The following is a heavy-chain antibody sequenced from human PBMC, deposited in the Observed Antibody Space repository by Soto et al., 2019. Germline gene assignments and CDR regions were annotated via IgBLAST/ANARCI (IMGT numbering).Heavy chain of an antibody. CDR2: INPSGGHT. CDR1: GNTFTNYY. Sequence: ASVKVSCKASGNTFTNYYIHWVRQAPGQGLEWMGTINPSGGHTTYAQKFLGRVTMTRDTSTSTLYMELTSLRSEDTAVYYCARGGHVVVGKAALDYWGRGPLVPVSS. CDR3: ARGGHVVVGKAALDY. D-gene: IGHD2-21*01. J-gene: IGHJ4*02. V-gene: IGHV1-46*01.